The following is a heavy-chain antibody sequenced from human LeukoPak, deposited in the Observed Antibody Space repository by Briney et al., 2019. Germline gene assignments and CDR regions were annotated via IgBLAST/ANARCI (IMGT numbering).Heavy chain of an antibody. CDR3: ARVGYDSSGRFDY. CDR2: ISSSGSII. Sequence: PGGSLRLSCAASGFAFSDYYMTWIRQAPGKGLEWVSYISSSGSIIYYADSVKGRFIISRDNAKNSLYLQMNSLRAEDTAVYFCARVGYDSSGRFDYWGQGTLVTVSS. V-gene: IGHV3-11*04. J-gene: IGHJ4*02. CDR1: GFAFSDYY. D-gene: IGHD3-22*01.